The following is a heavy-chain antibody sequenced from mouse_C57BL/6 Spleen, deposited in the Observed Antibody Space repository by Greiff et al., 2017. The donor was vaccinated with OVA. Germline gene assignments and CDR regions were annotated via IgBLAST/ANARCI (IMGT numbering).Heavy chain of an antibody. D-gene: IGHD2-14*01. Sequence: VKLMESGPGLVAPSPSLSITCTVSGFSLTSYAISWVRQPPGQGLEWLGVIWTGGGTNYNSALKSRLSISRDNSKSQVFLKMNSLQTEDTARYYCARVRLDYYAMDYWGQGTSVTVSS. CDR3: ARVRLDYYAMDY. CDR2: IWTGGGT. CDR1: GFSLTSYA. J-gene: IGHJ4*01. V-gene: IGHV2-9-1*01.